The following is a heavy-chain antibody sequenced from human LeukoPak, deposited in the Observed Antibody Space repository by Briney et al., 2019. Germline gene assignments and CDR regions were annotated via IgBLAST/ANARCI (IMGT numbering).Heavy chain of an antibody. CDR2: IYYSGST. D-gene: IGHD6-13*01. CDR3: ARRHDYSSSWYTGGYYYYYMDV. J-gene: IGHJ6*03. Sequence: PSETLSLTCTVSGGSISSSSYYWGWIRQPPGKGLEWIGSIYYSGSTYYNPSLKSRVTISVDTSKNQFSLKLSSVTAADTAVYYCARRHDYSSSWYTGGYYYYYMDVWGKGTTVTVSS. CDR1: GGSISSSSYY. V-gene: IGHV4-39*07.